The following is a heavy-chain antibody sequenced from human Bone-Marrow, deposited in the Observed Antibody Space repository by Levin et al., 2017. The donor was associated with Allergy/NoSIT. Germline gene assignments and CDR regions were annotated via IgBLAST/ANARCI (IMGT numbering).Heavy chain of an antibody. Sequence: GGSLRLSCAASGFTFSSYGMHWVRQAPGKGLEWVAVIWYDGSNKYYADSVKGRFTISRDNSKNTLYLQMNSLRAEDTAVYYCARDPSSWSPSNGMDVWGQGTTVTVSS. J-gene: IGHJ6*02. CDR1: GFTFSSYG. D-gene: IGHD6-13*01. CDR2: IWYDGSNK. V-gene: IGHV3-33*01. CDR3: ARDPSSWSPSNGMDV.